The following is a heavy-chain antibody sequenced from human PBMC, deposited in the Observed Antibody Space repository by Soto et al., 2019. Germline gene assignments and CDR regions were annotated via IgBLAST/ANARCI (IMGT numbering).Heavy chain of an antibody. CDR2: ISSDSSTI. CDR3: ARDHYYYDSSGFYWNGAFGF. D-gene: IGHD3-22*01. V-gene: IGHV3-48*02. Sequence: GGSLRLSCAASGFTFSTYSMNWVRQAPGKGLEWIAYISSDSSTIYYADSVKGRFTLSRDNAQDSLYLQMDSLRDEDTAVYYCARDHYYYDSSGFYWNGAFGFWGQGTTVTVSS. J-gene: IGHJ3*01. CDR1: GFTFSTYS.